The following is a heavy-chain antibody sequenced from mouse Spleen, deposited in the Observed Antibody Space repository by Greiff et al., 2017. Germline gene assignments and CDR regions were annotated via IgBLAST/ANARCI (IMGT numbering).Heavy chain of an antibody. CDR3: AREAGSYWYFDV. J-gene: IGHJ1*01. CDR1: GYTFTDHT. Sequence: QVQLQQPGAELVKPGASVKVSCKVSGYTFTDHTIHWMKQRPEQGLEWIGYIYPRDGSTKYNEKFKGKATLTADKSSSTAYMQLNSLTSEDSAVYFCAREAGSYWYFDVWGAGTTVTVSS. CDR2: IYPRDGST. V-gene: IGHV1-78*01.